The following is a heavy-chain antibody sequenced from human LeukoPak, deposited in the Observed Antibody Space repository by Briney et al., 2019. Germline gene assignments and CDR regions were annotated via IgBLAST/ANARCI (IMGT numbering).Heavy chain of an antibody. J-gene: IGHJ4*02. CDR3: VQSTGWPGFDY. V-gene: IGHV4-4*09. CDR1: GAPISRFF. CDR2: IYNGVPT. Sequence: SETLSLICTTSGAPISRFFWSWVRQPPGKGLEWIGNIYNGVPTFFNPSLKSRVSISVDTSKGQFSLQLASVTAADTAVYYCVQSTGWPGFDYWGQGILVTGSS. D-gene: IGHD6-19*01.